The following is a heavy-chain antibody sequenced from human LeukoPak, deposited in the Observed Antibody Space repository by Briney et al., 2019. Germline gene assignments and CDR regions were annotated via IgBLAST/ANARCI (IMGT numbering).Heavy chain of an antibody. CDR1: GFTFSDYG. CDR2: IWSDGNNK. Sequence: GGSLRLSCVASGFTFSDYGIHWVRRAPGKGLEWVAVIWSDGNNKYYADSVKGRFTISRDNSKKTLYLQMNSLRVEDTAVYYCVRASGSFDYWGQGTLVTVSS. V-gene: IGHV3-33*01. CDR3: VRASGSFDY. J-gene: IGHJ4*02. D-gene: IGHD3-10*01.